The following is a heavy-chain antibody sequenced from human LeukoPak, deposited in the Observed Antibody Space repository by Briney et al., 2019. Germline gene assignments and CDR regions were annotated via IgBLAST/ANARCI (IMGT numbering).Heavy chain of an antibody. Sequence: PSETLSLTCTVSGGSISSYYWSWIRQPPGKGLEWLGYIYYSGSTNYNPSLKSRVTISVDTSKNQFSLKLSSVTAADTAVYYCARARYDFWSGYYMVTPIFDYWGQGTLVTVSS. CDR1: GGSISSYY. CDR3: ARARYDFWSGYYMVTPIFDY. V-gene: IGHV4-59*01. J-gene: IGHJ4*02. CDR2: IYYSGST. D-gene: IGHD3-3*01.